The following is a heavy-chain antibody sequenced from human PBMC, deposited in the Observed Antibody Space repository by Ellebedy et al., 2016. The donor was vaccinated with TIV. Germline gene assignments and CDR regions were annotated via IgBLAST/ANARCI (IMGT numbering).Heavy chain of an antibody. D-gene: IGHD4-17*01. J-gene: IGHJ4*02. V-gene: IGHV3-30-3*01. CDR2: ISYDGSNK. CDR1: GFTFSSYA. Sequence: GGSLRLSXAASGFTFSSYAMHWVRQAPGKGLEWVAVISYDGSNKYYADSVKGRFTISRDNSKNTLYLQMNSLRAEDTAVYYCARGSPYGDYEDYWGQGTLVTVSS. CDR3: ARGSPYGDYEDY.